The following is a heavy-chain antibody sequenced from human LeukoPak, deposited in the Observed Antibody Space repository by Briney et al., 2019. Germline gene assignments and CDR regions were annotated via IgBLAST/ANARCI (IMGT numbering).Heavy chain of an antibody. J-gene: IGHJ3*02. CDR2: IYHSGST. V-gene: IGHV4-38-2*02. CDR1: GYSFSSGYY. Sequence: PSETLSLTCTVSGYSFSSGYYWGWIRQPPGKGVGWIGSIYHSGSTYYNPSLKSRVTISVDTSKNQFSLKLSSVTAADTAVYYCARKQLGGGEAFDIWGQGTMVTVSS. CDR3: ARKQLGGGEAFDI. D-gene: IGHD1-26*01.